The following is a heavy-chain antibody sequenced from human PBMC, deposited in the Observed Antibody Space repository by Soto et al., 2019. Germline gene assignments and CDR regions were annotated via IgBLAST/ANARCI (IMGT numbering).Heavy chain of an antibody. CDR1: GGSISDISYC. CDR3: ARHKSGSDWLDP. Sequence: SETLSLTCTVSGGSISDISYCWGWIRQPPGKGLQWIGCMFYSGATYYDPSLKNRVTLSVDTSNNEFSLKLVSVTAPDTAVYYCARHKSGSDWLDPWGQGTLVTVSS. CDR2: MFYSGAT. D-gene: IGHD2-15*01. J-gene: IGHJ5*02. V-gene: IGHV4-39*01.